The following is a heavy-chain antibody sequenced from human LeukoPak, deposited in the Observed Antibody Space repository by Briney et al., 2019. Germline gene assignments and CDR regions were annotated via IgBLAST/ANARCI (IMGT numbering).Heavy chain of an antibody. CDR3: ARVPRSGYSSRNNWFDP. CDR1: GGSFSGYY. CDR2: INHSGST. D-gene: IGHD6-13*01. J-gene: IGHJ5*02. V-gene: IGHV4-34*01. Sequence: SETLSLTCAVYGGSFSGYYWSWIRQPPGKGLEWIGEINHSGSTNYNPSLKSRVTISVDTSKNQFSLKLSSVTAADTAVYYCARVPRSGYSSRNNWFDPWGQGTLDTVSS.